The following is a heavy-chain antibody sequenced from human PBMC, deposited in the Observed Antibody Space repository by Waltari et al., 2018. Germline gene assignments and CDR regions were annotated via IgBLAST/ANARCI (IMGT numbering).Heavy chain of an antibody. V-gene: IGHV4-39*01. CDR3: ARAPTYARGYSGYYFDY. D-gene: IGHD5-12*01. CDR2: IYYSGST. Sequence: QLQLQESGPGLVTPSETLSLTCTVPGCSISRSSYYWGWIRQPPGKGLEWIGSIYYSGSTYYNPSLKSRVTISVDTSKNQFSLKLSSVTAADTAVYYCARAPTYARGYSGYYFDYWGQGTLVTVSS. CDR1: GCSISRSSYY. J-gene: IGHJ4*02.